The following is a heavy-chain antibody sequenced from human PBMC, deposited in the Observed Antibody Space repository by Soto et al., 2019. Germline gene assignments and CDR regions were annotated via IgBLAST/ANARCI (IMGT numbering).Heavy chain of an antibody. Sequence: SETLSLTCTVSGGSISSSSYSWGWIRQPPGRGLEWIGSIYYGGSTYYNPSLKSRVTISVDTSKNQFSLKLSSVTAADTAVYYCASRITIFGVVSEYWGQGTLDTVSS. V-gene: IGHV4-39*01. J-gene: IGHJ4*02. D-gene: IGHD3-3*01. CDR3: ASRITIFGVVSEY. CDR2: IYYGGST. CDR1: GGSISSSSYS.